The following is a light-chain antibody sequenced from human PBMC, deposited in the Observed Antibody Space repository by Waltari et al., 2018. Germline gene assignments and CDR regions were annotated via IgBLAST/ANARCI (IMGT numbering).Light chain of an antibody. CDR2: GAS. CDR3: QQYGSSPLYT. V-gene: IGKV3-20*01. CDR1: QSVSISY. Sequence: EIVWTQSPGTLSLSPGERATLSCRASQSVSISYLAWYQQKPGQAPRLLIYGASTMATGIPARFSGSGSGTDFTLTISRLEPEDFAVYYCQQYGSSPLYTFGQGTKLEIK. J-gene: IGKJ2*01.